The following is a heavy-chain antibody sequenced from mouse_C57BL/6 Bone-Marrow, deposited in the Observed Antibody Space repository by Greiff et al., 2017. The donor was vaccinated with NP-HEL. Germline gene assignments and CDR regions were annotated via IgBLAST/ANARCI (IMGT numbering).Heavy chain of an antibody. CDR1: GYTFTSYG. V-gene: IGHV1-58*01. D-gene: IGHD1-1*02. CDR2: IYIGNGYT. J-gene: IGHJ2*01. CDR3: ASSWYPNS. Sequence: VQLQQPGAELVRPGSSVKLSCKTSGYTFTSYGINWVKQRPGQGLEWIGYIYIGNGYTDYNEKFKGKSPLTLDTSSSTAYMQLSSLTSEDSAISFYASSWYPNSGGQGTALTVTA.